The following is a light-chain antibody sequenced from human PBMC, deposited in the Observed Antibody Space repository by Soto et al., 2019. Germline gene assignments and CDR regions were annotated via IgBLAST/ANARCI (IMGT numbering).Light chain of an antibody. Sequence: ETVLTQSPGTLSLSPGERASLSCRASQTVSRNSLAWYQQEPGQAPRLLIYGASSRATGIPDRFSGSGSGTDFTLTISRLEPEDFAVYYCQQYGSSPYTFGQGTKLEIK. CDR2: GAS. V-gene: IGKV3-20*01. J-gene: IGKJ2*01. CDR1: QTVSRNS. CDR3: QQYGSSPYT.